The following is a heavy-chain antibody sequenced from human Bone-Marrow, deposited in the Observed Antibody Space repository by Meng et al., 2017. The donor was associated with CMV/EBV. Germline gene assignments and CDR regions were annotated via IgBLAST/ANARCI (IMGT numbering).Heavy chain of an antibody. V-gene: IGHV4-59*01. Sequence: GSLRLSCTVSGGSISSYYWSWIRQPPGKGLEWIGYIYYSGSTNYNPSLKSRVTISVDTSKNQFSLKLSSVTAADTAVYYCARETSYNWNSKDNWFDPWGQGTLVTVSS. D-gene: IGHD1-7*01. CDR1: GGSISSYY. CDR3: ARETSYNWNSKDNWFDP. J-gene: IGHJ5*02. CDR2: IYYSGST.